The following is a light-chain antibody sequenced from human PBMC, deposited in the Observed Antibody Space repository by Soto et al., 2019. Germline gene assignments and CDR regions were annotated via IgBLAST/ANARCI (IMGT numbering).Light chain of an antibody. J-gene: IGLJ2*01. CDR3: CSYAGSYTVV. V-gene: IGLV2-11*01. CDR1: SSDVGGYDY. Sequence: QSVLTQPRSVSGSPGQSVTISCTGASSDVGGYDYVSWCQQHPGKAPKLIIYDVSQRPSGVPDRFSGSKSGNTASLTISGLQAEDEADYYCCSYAGSYTVVFGGGTKLTVL. CDR2: DVS.